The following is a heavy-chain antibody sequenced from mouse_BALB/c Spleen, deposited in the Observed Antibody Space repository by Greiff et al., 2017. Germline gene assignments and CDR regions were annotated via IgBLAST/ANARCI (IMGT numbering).Heavy chain of an antibody. CDR2: ISSGGSYT. J-gene: IGHJ4*01. V-gene: IGHV5-6-4*01. CDR3: TREGKPHYYAMDY. CDR1: GFTFSSYT. Sequence: EVQRVESGGGLVKPGGSLKLSCAASGFTFSSYTMSWVRQTPEKRLEWVATISSGGSYTYYPDSVKGRFTISRDNAKNTLYLQMSSLKSEDTAMYYCTREGKPHYYAMDYWGQGTSVTVSS.